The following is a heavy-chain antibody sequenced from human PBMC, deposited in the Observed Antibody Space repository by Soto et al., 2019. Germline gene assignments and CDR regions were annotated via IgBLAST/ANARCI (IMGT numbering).Heavy chain of an antibody. CDR1: GYSFTSYW. CDR2: IYPGDSDT. D-gene: IGHD3-10*01. V-gene: IGHV5-51*01. CDR3: GTHHYYGWGQPHYYYYYMDV. J-gene: IGHJ6*03. Sequence: LGESLKISCKGSGYSFTSYWIGWVRQMPGKGLEWMGIIYPGDSDTRYSPSFQGQVTISADKSISTAYLQWSSLKASHTAMYYCGTHHYYGWGQPHYYYYYMDVWGKGTTVTVPS.